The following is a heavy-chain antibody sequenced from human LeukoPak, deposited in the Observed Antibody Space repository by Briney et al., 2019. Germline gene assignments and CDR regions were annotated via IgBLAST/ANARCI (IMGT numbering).Heavy chain of an antibody. V-gene: IGHV3-43*01. CDR2: ISWNGGST. D-gene: IGHD4-23*01. Sequence: GGSLRLSCAASGFTFGDYTMHWVRQAPGKGLEWVSAISWNGGSTYYADSVKGRFTISRDNSKNSLYLQMNSLRAEDTALYYWANREAPVRWGLGYWGQGTLVTVSS. J-gene: IGHJ4*02. CDR3: ANREAPVRWGLGY. CDR1: GFTFGDYT.